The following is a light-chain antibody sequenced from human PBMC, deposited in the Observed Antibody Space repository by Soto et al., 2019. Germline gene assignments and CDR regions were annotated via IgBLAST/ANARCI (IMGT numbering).Light chain of an antibody. Sequence: IQLTQSPSSLSASVGDRVTITCRASQGISSFLAWYQQKPAKAPKLLIYGASTLQSGVPSRFSGSGSGTDFTLTFVSLQPEDFATYYCQQLNSFPIPFGPGTKVDIK. CDR1: QGISSF. CDR3: QQLNSFPIP. J-gene: IGKJ3*01. V-gene: IGKV1-9*01. CDR2: GAS.